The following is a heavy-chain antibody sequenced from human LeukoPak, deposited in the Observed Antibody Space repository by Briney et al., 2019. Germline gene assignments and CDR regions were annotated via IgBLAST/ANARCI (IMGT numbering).Heavy chain of an antibody. Sequence: PGGSLRLSCAASGFTFSNAWMSWVRQAPGKGLEWVGRIKSKTDGGTTDYAAPVKGRFTISRDDSKNTLYLQMNSLKTEDTAVYYCTTEDIVLMVYASSTFDCWGQGTLVTVSS. D-gene: IGHD2-8*01. CDR3: TTEDIVLMVYASSTFDC. CDR1: GFTFSNAW. V-gene: IGHV3-15*01. J-gene: IGHJ4*02. CDR2: IKSKTDGGTT.